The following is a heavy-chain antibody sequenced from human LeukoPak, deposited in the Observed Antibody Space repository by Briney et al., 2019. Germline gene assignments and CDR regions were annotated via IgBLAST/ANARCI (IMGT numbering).Heavy chain of an antibody. CDR2: MYYGGST. CDR3: ARHYAGPNYYYYMDV. J-gene: IGHJ6*03. CDR1: GGSISNYY. V-gene: IGHV4-59*01. D-gene: IGHD2-2*01. Sequence: SETLSLTCSVSGGSISNYYWSWIRQPPGKGLEWIGYMYYGGSTNYNPSLKSRVTIAIDTSKNQLSLKLSSVTAADTAVYYCARHYAGPNYYYYMDVWGKGTTVTVSS.